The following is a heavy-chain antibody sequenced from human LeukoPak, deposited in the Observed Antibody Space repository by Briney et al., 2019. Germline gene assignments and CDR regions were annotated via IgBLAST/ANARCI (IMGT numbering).Heavy chain of an antibody. CDR3: ARGRYSFGY. V-gene: IGHV4-34*01. CDR1: GGSFSGYY. J-gene: IGHJ4*02. Sequence: SETLSLTCAVYGGSFSGYYWSWIRQPPGKGLEWIGEINHSGSTSYNPSLKSRVTISVDTSKNQFSLNLSSVTAADTAVYFCARGRYSFGYWGQGTLVTVSS. D-gene: IGHD5-18*01. CDR2: INHSGST.